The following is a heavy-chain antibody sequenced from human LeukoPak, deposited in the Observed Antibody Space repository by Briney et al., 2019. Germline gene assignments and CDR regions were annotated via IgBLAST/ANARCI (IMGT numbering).Heavy chain of an antibody. J-gene: IGHJ5*02. V-gene: IGHV4-39*07. Sequence: PSETLSLTCTVSGGSISSSSYYWGWIRQPPGKGLEWIGSIYYSGSTYYNPSLKSRVTISVDTSKNQFSLKLSSVTAADTAVYYCARSALYYYESQFDPWGQGTLVTVSS. CDR3: ARSALYYYESQFDP. CDR1: GGSISSSSYY. D-gene: IGHD3-22*01. CDR2: IYYSGST.